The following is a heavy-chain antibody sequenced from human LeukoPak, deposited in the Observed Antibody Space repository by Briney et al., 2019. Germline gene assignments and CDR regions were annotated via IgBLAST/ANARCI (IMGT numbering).Heavy chain of an antibody. CDR2: IIPILGIA. V-gene: IGHV1-69*02. CDR3: ASGKGKITIFGVVIQNWFDP. CDR1: GYTFTGYY. D-gene: IGHD3-3*01. Sequence: ASVKVSCKASGYTFTGYYMHWVRQAPGQGLEWMGRIIPILGIANYAQKFQGRVTITADKSTSTAYMELSSLRSEDTAVYYCASGKGKITIFGVVIQNWFDPWGQGTLVTVSS. J-gene: IGHJ5*02.